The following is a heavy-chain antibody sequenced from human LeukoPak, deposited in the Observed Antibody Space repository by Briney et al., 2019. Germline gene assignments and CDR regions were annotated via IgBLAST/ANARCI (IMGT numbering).Heavy chain of an antibody. CDR2: ISYHGSNK. J-gene: IGHJ4*02. V-gene: IGHV3-30-3*01. Sequence: GRSLRLSCAASGFTFSSYAMHWVRQAPGKGLEWVAVISYHGSNKYYADSVKGRFTISRDNSKNTLYLQMNSLRVEDTAVYYCARDKFDYIWGSHDYWGQGTLVTVSS. CDR1: GFTFSSYA. D-gene: IGHD3-16*01. CDR3: ARDKFDYIWGSHDY.